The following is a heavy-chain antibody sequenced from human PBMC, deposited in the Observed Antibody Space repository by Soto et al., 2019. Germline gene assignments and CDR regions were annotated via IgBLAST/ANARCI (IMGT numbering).Heavy chain of an antibody. D-gene: IGHD3-10*01. J-gene: IGHJ4*02. CDR2: ISGSGGST. Sequence: EVQLLESGGGLVQPGGSLRLSCAASGFTFSSYAMSWVRQAPGKGLEWVSAISGSGGSTYYADSVKGRFTISRDNSKNTRYLQMNSLRAEDTAVYYCAKDPHPFPGRTRGGYWGQGTLVTVSS. CDR3: AKDPHPFPGRTRGGY. V-gene: IGHV3-23*01. CDR1: GFTFSSYA.